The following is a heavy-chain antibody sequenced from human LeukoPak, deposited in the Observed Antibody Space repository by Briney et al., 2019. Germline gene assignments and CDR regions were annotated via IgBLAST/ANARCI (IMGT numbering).Heavy chain of an antibody. D-gene: IGHD1-1*01. Sequence: GGSLRLSCAASGFTLSRYWMTRVRQAPGKGLEWVANIKEDGSENSYVESVKGRFTISRDNAKNSLYLQLNSLRAEDTAVYFCARQRYSDYWGQGTLVTVSS. J-gene: IGHJ4*02. V-gene: IGHV3-7*01. CDR3: ARQRYSDY. CDR2: IKEDGSEN. CDR1: GFTLSRYW.